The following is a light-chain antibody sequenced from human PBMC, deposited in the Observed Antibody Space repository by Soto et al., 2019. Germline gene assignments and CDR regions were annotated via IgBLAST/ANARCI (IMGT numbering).Light chain of an antibody. CDR2: RAS. CDR3: QQYNVYPWT. CDR1: QSIGSW. J-gene: IGKJ1*01. Sequence: DIQMTQSPSTLSASVGDRVTITCRASQSIGSWLAWYQQKPGKAPKLLIYRASSFESEVPSRFSGSESGTEFTLIINSLQPDDFATYYCQQYNVYPWTFGQGTKVEIK. V-gene: IGKV1-5*03.